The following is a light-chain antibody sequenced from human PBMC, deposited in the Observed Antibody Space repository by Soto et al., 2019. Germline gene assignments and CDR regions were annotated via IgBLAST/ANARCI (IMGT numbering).Light chain of an antibody. V-gene: IGKV1-39*01. CDR1: QSISRY. CDR2: AAS. J-gene: IGKJ1*01. Sequence: DIQMTQSPSSLSASVGDRITITRRASQSISRYFNWYQHKPGKAPTLLINAASSLERGVPSRFSGSGSGTDFTLTISSLQPEDFATYYCQQSSTTPWTFGQGTKVDIK. CDR3: QQSSTTPWT.